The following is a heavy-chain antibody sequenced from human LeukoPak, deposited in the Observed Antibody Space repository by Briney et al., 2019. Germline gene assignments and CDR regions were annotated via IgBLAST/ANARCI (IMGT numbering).Heavy chain of an antibody. CDR3: VAERVRDGYFRY. CDR1: VVTFSQSA. V-gene: IGHV3-30*19. Sequence: GGSLRLSCAASVVTFSQSAMHWGRQAPGKGLQWLSFRSYDGSDKYYSDAAKGRFTISRYNSTNKLYLDMSSLGLQDTAMYYCVAERVRDGYFRYWGQGTLVTVSS. CDR2: RSYDGSDK. J-gene: IGHJ4*02. D-gene: IGHD4-17*01.